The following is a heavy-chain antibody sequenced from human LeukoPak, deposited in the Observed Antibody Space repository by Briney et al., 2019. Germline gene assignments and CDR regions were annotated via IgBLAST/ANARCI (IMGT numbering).Heavy chain of an antibody. CDR3: ARRHGRCSDGSCYYPDY. J-gene: IGHJ4*02. CDR2: MNPNSGNT. V-gene: IGHV1-8*01. CDR1: GYTFTSYD. D-gene: IGHD2-15*01. Sequence: ASVKVSCKASGYTFTSYDINWVRQASGQGLEWMGWMNPNSGNTGYAQKFQGRVTMTRNSSITTAYMELSSLRSEDTAVYYCARRHGRCSDGSCYYPDYWGQGTLVTVSS.